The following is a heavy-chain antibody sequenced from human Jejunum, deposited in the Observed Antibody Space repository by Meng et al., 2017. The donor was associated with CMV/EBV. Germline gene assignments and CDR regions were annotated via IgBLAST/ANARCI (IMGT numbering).Heavy chain of an antibody. Sequence: CSVSGGSISSSGYYWGWIRQPPGKGLEWIGNMYYSGSTYYNPSLQSRVTISLDTSKNQFSLKLSSVTAADTAVYYCAGDRGQADYWGQGTLVTVSS. CDR1: GGSISSSGYY. V-gene: IGHV4-39*01. CDR3: AGDRGQADY. J-gene: IGHJ4*02. D-gene: IGHD3-10*01. CDR2: MYYSGST.